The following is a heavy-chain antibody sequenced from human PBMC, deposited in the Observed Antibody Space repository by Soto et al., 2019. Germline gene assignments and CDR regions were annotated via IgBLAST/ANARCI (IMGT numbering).Heavy chain of an antibody. CDR1: GGTFSSYA. CDR2: IIPIFGTA. J-gene: IGHJ4*02. CDR3: AFVDSSGYYPDGFDY. V-gene: IGHV1-69*01. D-gene: IGHD3-22*01. Sequence: QVQLVQSGAEVKKPGSSVKVSCKASGGTFSSYAISWVRQAPGQGLEWMGGIIPIFGTANYAQKFQGRVTITADESPSTAYMELSSLRSEDTAVYYCAFVDSSGYYPDGFDYWGQGTLVTVSS.